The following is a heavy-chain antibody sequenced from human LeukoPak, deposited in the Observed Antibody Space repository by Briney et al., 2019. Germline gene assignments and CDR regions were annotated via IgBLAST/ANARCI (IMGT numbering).Heavy chain of an antibody. CDR1: GFPFRSYG. V-gene: IGHV3-30*02. J-gene: IGHJ1*01. Sequence: GGSLRLSCAASGFPFRSYGMHWVRQAPGKGLEGVAFIRYDGSNKYYADSGKGRFTISRDNSKNTLYLQMNSLRAEDTAVYYCAKGRPTRYSSSWQEYFQHWGQGTLVTVSS. CDR3: AKGRPTRYSSSWQEYFQH. D-gene: IGHD6-13*01. CDR2: IRYDGSNK.